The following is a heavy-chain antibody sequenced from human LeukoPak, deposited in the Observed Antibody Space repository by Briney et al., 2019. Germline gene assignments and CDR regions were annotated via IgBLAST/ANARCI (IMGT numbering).Heavy chain of an antibody. D-gene: IGHD3-10*01. CDR3: ARGREIHGGSDTKLDDY. CDR1: GYSFTDYY. V-gene: IGHV1-2*02. Sequence: ASVKVPCKASGYSFTDYYMHWVRQAPGQGLEWMGWIIPRSGDTSYAQKFQGRVTMTRDTSINTVDMDLSGLTSDDTAVFYCARGREIHGGSDTKLDDYWGQGTLVTVST. J-gene: IGHJ4*02. CDR2: IIPRSGDT.